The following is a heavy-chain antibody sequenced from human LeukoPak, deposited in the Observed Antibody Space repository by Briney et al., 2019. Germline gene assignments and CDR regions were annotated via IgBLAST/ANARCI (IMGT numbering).Heavy chain of an antibody. CDR3: ARGLGITMIVVGRELDY. Sequence: ASVKVSCKASGYTFTGYYMRWVRQAPGQGLEWMGWINPNSGGTNYAQKFQGRVTMTRDTSISTAYMELSRLRSDDTAVYYCARGLGITMIVVGRELDYWGQGTLVTVSS. CDR2: INPNSGGT. V-gene: IGHV1-2*02. CDR1: GYTFTGYY. D-gene: IGHD3-22*01. J-gene: IGHJ4*02.